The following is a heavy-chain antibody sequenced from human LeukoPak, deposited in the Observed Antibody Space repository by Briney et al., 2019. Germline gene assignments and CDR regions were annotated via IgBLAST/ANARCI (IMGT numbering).Heavy chain of an antibody. CDR1: GGTFYSYA. Sequence: SVKVSCKASGGTFYSYAINWVRQAPGQGLEWMGGSVPMFGTINFAPKFQGRVTITADESTSTAYMELTSLKSEDTAVYYCARGTTVTTAVLVPNDAFDIWDQGTMVTVSS. J-gene: IGHJ3*02. D-gene: IGHD4-17*01. CDR3: ARGTTVTTAVLVPNDAFDI. V-gene: IGHV1-69*13. CDR2: SVPMFGTI.